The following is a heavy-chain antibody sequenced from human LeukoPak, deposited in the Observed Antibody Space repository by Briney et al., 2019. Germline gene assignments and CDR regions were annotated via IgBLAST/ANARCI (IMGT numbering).Heavy chain of an antibody. CDR3: ARGYGEGY. CDR1: GGSISSSSYY. J-gene: IGHJ4*02. Sequence: SETLSLTCTVSGGSISSSSYYWGWIRQPPGKGLEWIGSIYYSGSTYYNPSLKSRVTISVDTSKNQFSLKLSSVTAADTAVYYCARGYGEGYWGQGILVTVSS. V-gene: IGHV4-39*07. D-gene: IGHD4-17*01. CDR2: IYYSGST.